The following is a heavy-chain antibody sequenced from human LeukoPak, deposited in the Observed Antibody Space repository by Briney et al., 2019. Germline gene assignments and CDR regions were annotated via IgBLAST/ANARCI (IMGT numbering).Heavy chain of an antibody. CDR2: VNPDGSRT. J-gene: IGHJ4*02. Sequence: GGSLRLSCTASGFPFNNYWMHWVRQAPGKGLVWVSRVNPDGSRTINADSVTGRFTISRDNAKNTLYLQMNSLRAEDSAVYYCAREPNSARDFDYWGQGTLVTVSS. D-gene: IGHD4/OR15-4a*01. CDR3: AREPNSARDFDY. CDR1: GFPFNNYW. V-gene: IGHV3-74*01.